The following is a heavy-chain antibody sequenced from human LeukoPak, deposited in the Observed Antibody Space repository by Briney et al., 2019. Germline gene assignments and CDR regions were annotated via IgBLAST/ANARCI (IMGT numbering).Heavy chain of an antibody. Sequence: SETLSLTCTVSGGSISSYYWSWIRQHPGKGLEWIGYIYYSGSTYYNPSLKSRVTISVDTSKNQFSLKLSSVTAADTAVYYCARASIVVVPAAIPNYYGMDVWGQGTTVSVSS. CDR2: IYYSGST. CDR1: GGSISSYY. V-gene: IGHV4-59*06. D-gene: IGHD2-2*01. CDR3: ARASIVVVPAAIPNYYGMDV. J-gene: IGHJ6*02.